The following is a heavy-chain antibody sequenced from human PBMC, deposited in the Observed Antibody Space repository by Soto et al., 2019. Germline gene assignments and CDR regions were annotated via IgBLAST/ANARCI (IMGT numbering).Heavy chain of an antibody. CDR2: INPNSGAT. J-gene: IGHJ4*02. V-gene: IGHV1-2*02. Sequence: ASVKVSCKASGYTFIGYYIHWVRQAPGQGLEWMGWINPNSGATNYAQKFQGRVTMTRDTSITTTYMELTRLRSHDTAVYYCARDVVSTIADFDSWGQGTLVTVSS. CDR1: GYTFIGYY. CDR3: ARDVVSTIADFDS. D-gene: IGHD5-12*01.